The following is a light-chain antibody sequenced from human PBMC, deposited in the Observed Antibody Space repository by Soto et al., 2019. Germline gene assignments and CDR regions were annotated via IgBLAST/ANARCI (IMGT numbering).Light chain of an antibody. J-gene: IGLJ1*01. Sequence: QSVLTQPPSISGAPGQRVTITCTGSDSNIGASYDVNWYQHLPGAAPNLLIYETDNRPSGVPDRFSASRSGASASLAIDKLQTGDEGDYYCAAWDDGLNGFWVFGTGTKLTVL. V-gene: IGLV1-40*01. CDR1: DSNIGASYD. CDR3: AAWDDGLNGFWV. CDR2: ETD.